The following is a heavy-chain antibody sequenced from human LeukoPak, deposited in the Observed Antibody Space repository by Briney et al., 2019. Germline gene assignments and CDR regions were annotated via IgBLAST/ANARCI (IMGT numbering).Heavy chain of an antibody. CDR2: MSYDGSNK. CDR3: ARDGYDLDTPMVSTIFDS. Sequence: GGSLRLSCAASGFTFSRLAMHWVRQAPGQELEWVAVMSYDGSNKYYADSVKARFTISRDNSRKTLYLQMNSLRTEDTAVYYCARDGYDLDTPMVSTIFDSWGQGTLVTVSS. V-gene: IGHV3-30-3*01. CDR1: GFTFSRLA. D-gene: IGHD5-18*01. J-gene: IGHJ4*02.